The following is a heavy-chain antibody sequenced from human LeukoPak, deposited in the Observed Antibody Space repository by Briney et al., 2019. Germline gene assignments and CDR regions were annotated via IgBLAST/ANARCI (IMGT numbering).Heavy chain of an antibody. CDR2: ISSSGSTI. J-gene: IGHJ5*02. CDR3: ASGYSSSWFDP. D-gene: IGHD6-13*01. V-gene: IGHV3-48*03. CDR1: GFTFSSYE. Sequence: PGGSLRLSCAASGFTFSSYEMNWVRQAPGKGLEWVSYISSSGSTIYYADSVKGRFTISRDNAKNSLYLQMNSLRAEDTAAYYCASGYSSSWFDPWGQGTLVTVSS.